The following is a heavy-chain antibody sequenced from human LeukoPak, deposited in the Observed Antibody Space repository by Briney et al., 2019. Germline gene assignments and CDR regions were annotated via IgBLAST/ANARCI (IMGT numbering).Heavy chain of an antibody. CDR1: GFTVSSNY. V-gene: IGHV3-53*01. CDR2: IYSGSST. Sequence: GGSLRLSCAASGFTVSSNYMSWVRQAPGKGLEWVSVIYSGSSTYYADSVKGRFTISRDNSKNTLYLQMNSLRAEDTAVYYCAKGPLIEVAGTTWDYWGQGALVTVSS. CDR3: AKGPLIEVAGTTWDY. D-gene: IGHD6-19*01. J-gene: IGHJ4*02.